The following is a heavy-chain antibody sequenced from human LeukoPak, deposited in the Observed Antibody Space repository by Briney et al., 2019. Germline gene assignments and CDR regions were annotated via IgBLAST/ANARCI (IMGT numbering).Heavy chain of an antibody. CDR3: ARSLIVATRYSYGH. CDR1: GGSISSYY. D-gene: IGHD5-12*01. CDR2: IYYSGST. V-gene: IGHV4-59*01. Sequence: SETLSLTCTVSGGSISSYYWSWIRQPPGKGLEWIGYIYYSGSTNYNPSLKSRVTISVDTSKNQFSPKLSSVTAADTAVYYCARSLIVATRYSYGHWGQGTLVTVSS. J-gene: IGHJ4*02.